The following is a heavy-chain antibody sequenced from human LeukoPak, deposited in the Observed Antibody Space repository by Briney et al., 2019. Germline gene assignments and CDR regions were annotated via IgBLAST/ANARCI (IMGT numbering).Heavy chain of an antibody. V-gene: IGHV1-69*13. CDR1: GGTFISYA. CDR2: IIPIFGTA. Sequence: ASVKVSCKASGGTFISYAISWVRQAPGQGLEWMGGIIPIFGTANYAQKFQGRVTITADESTSTAYMELSSLRSEDTAVYYCARERGYSYGYAGYWGQGTLVTVSS. J-gene: IGHJ4*02. CDR3: ARERGYSYGYAGY. D-gene: IGHD5-18*01.